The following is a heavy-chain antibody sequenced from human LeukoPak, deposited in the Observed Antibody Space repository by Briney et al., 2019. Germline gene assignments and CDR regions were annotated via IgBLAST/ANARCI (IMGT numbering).Heavy chain of an antibody. V-gene: IGHV4-34*01. J-gene: IGHJ4*02. Sequence: KSSETLSLTCAVYGGSFSGYYWSWIRQPPGKGLEWIGEINHSVTTNYNPSLKSRVTISVDTSKNQFSLNLTSVTAADTAVYYCARDLGLKKWLGTNDYWGQGTLVTVSS. CDR3: ARDLGLKKWLGTNDY. CDR1: GGSFSGYY. CDR2: INHSVTT. D-gene: IGHD1-14*01.